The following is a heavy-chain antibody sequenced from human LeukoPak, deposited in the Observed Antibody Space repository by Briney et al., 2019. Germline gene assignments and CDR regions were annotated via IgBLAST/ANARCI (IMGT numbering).Heavy chain of an antibody. V-gene: IGHV1-8*02. CDR2: MNPNSGNT. CDR3: ARGGGGSGSYFFLGYYYYMDV. Sequence: ASVKVSCKASGYTFTGYYMHWVRQATGQGLEWMGWMNPNSGNTGYAQKFQGRVTMTRNTSISTAYMELSSLRSGDTAVYYCARGGGGSGSYFFLGYYYYMDVWGKGTTVTISS. CDR1: GYTFTGYY. J-gene: IGHJ6*03. D-gene: IGHD3-10*01.